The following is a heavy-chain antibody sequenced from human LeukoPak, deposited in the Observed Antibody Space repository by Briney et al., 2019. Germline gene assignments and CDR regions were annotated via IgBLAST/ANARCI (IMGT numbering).Heavy chain of an antibody. Sequence: SETLSLTCTVSGGSISSFHWSWIRQPPGKGLEHIGYIYYSGSIYYNPSLRSRVTMSVDTSQNQYSLKLNSVTAADTAVYYCARAIVTPSGYVWYFDLWGRGTLVTVSS. D-gene: IGHD3-3*01. CDR3: ARAIVTPSGYVWYFDL. CDR1: GGSISSFH. J-gene: IGHJ2*01. CDR2: IYYSGSI. V-gene: IGHV4-59*12.